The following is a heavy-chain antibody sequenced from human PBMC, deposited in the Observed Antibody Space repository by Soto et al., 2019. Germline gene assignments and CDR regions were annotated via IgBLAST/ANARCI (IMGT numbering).Heavy chain of an antibody. CDR1: GFTFSSYS. V-gene: IGHV3-30-3*01. J-gene: IGHJ5*02. Sequence: GGSLRLSCAVSGFTFSSYSIHLFLQAPVKGLEWVAVMSYDRVNKFYGDTVKGRFTVSRGNSKGTMYLQMNNLRFEDTAKYYCARDGRHDVKGRWFDHWGQGTVV. D-gene: IGHD1-26*01. CDR2: MSYDRVNK. CDR3: ARDGRHDVKGRWFDH.